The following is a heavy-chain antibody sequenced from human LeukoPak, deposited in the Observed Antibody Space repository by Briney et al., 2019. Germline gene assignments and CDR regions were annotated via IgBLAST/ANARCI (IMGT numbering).Heavy chain of an antibody. J-gene: IGHJ4*02. Sequence: PGGSLRLSCAASGFTVSSNYMSWVRQAPGKGLEWVSVIYSSGNTYYADSVKGRFTISRDNSKNTLYLQMNSLRAEDTAVYYCARAYNWNYVYWGQGTLVTVSS. CDR1: GFTVSSNY. CDR3: ARAYNWNYVY. V-gene: IGHV3-53*01. CDR2: IYSSGNT. D-gene: IGHD1-7*01.